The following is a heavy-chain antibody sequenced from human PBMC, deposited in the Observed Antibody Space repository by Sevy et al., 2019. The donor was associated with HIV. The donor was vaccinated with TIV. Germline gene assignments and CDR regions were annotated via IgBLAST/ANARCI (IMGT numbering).Heavy chain of an antibody. Sequence: GGSLRLSCAASGFIFSNYNMKWVRLAPGKGLEWVSSISSNSNDIYYGDSVKGRFTISRDNAKNSLYLQMNSLRAEDTAVYYCARKMELLVPDYWGQGTLVTVSS. J-gene: IGHJ4*02. CDR1: GFIFSNYN. D-gene: IGHD2-21*02. CDR2: ISSNSNDI. CDR3: ARKMELLVPDY. V-gene: IGHV3-21*01.